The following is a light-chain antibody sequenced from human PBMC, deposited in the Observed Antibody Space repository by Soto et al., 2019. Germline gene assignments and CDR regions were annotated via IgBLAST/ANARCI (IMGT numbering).Light chain of an antibody. V-gene: IGLV2-14*01. CDR2: DVS. CDR3: SSYTSSSTPHVV. CDR1: SSDVGGYNY. Sequence: QSALTQPASVSGSPGQSITISCTGTSSDVGGYNYVSWYQQHPRKAPKLMIYDVSNRPSGVSNRFSGSKSGNTASLTISGLQAEDEADYYCSSYTSSSTPHVVFGGGTKLTVL. J-gene: IGLJ2*01.